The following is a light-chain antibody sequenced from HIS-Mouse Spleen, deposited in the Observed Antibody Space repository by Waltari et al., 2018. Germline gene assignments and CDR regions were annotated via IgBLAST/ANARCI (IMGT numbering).Light chain of an antibody. CDR2: YAS. CDR3: QQRSNWPLLYT. V-gene: IGKV3-11*01. CDR1: QGVSSY. Sequence: EIVLTQSPATLSLSPGERATLSCRASQGVSSYLAWYQQKPGQAPRLLIYYASNRATGIPARFSGSGSGTDFTLTISSLEPEDFAVYYCQQRSNWPLLYTFGQGTKLEIK. J-gene: IGKJ2*01.